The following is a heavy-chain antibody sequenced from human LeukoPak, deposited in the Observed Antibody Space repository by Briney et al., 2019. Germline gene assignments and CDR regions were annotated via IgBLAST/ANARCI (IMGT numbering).Heavy chain of an antibody. Sequence: GGSLRLSCAASGFTFSDYYMSWIRQAPGKGLEWVSTIKGIGPTTYYADSLKGRFTISRDNAKNSLSLQMNSLRAEDTAVYYCARRDHGDYGEEYWGQGTLVTVSS. D-gene: IGHD4-17*01. CDR3: ARRDHGDYGEEY. CDR2: IKGIGPTT. CDR1: GFTFSDYY. V-gene: IGHV3-11*04. J-gene: IGHJ4*02.